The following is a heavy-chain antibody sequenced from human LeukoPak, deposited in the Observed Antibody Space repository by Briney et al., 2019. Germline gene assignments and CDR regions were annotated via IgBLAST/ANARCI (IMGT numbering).Heavy chain of an antibody. CDR1: GYSISSGYY. D-gene: IGHD3-9*01. CDR2: IYYSGST. CDR3: ARDLRVLRYFDWNAGWFDP. V-gene: IGHV4-61*01. J-gene: IGHJ5*02. Sequence: SETLSLTCTVSGYSISSGYYWSWIRQPPGKGLEWIGYIYYSGSTNYNPSLKSRVTISVDTSKNQFSLKLSSVTAADTAVYYCARDLRVLRYFDWNAGWFDPWGQGTLVTVSS.